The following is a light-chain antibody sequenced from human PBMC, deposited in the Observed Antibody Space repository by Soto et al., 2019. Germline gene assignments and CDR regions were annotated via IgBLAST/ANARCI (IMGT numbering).Light chain of an antibody. CDR3: QQYGSSPLA. Sequence: EIVLTQSPGTLSLSPGERATLSCRASQSVSSSYLAWYQQKPGQAPRLLIYGASSRATGIPARFSGSGSGTYFTLTISRLETEDFAVYYCQQYGSSPLAFGQGTKVEIK. CDR1: QSVSSSY. CDR2: GAS. J-gene: IGKJ1*01. V-gene: IGKV3-20*01.